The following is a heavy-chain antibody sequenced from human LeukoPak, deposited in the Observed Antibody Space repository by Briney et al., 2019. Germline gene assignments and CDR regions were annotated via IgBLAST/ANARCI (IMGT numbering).Heavy chain of an antibody. V-gene: IGHV4-59*01. J-gene: IGHJ4*02. CDR2: MYYSGTT. D-gene: IGHD4-17*01. Sequence: SETLSLTCSVSGSSMNLYSWNWIRQSPGKGLEWIAYMYYSGTTNYNPSLENRAAISLDLSRHQFSLRLNSVTAADTAVYYCASSPSDYGDYFPLAVWGQGTLVTVSS. CDR1: GSSMNLYS. CDR3: ASSPSDYGDYFPLAV.